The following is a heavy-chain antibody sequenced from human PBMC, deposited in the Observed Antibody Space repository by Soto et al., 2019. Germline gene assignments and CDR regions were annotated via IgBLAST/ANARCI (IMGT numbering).Heavy chain of an antibody. J-gene: IGHJ5*02. CDR3: ARDEGGCSGGSCYSPYNWFDP. V-gene: IGHV1-69*12. CDR2: IIPIFGTA. Sequence: QVQLVQSGAEVKKPGSSVKVSCKASGGTFSSYAISWVRQAPGQGLEWMGGIIPIFGTANYAQKFQGRVTITADESTSTAYMERSSLRSEDTAVYYCARDEGGCSGGSCYSPYNWFDPWGQGTLVTVSS. CDR1: GGTFSSYA. D-gene: IGHD2-15*01.